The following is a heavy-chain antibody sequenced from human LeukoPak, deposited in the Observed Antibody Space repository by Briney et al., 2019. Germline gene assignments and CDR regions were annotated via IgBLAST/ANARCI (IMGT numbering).Heavy chain of an antibody. J-gene: IGHJ5*02. V-gene: IGHV4-39*01. CDR1: GGSISSSGYY. CDR3: ARHEYSGSYYGLSWFDP. D-gene: IGHD1-26*01. Sequence: SETLSLTCTVSGGSISSSGYYWGWIRQPPGTGLEWIASIYYSGGTYYNPSLKSRVTISVDTSKNQLSLKLSSLTAADTAVYYCARHEYSGSYYGLSWFDPWGQGTLVTVSS. CDR2: IYYSGGT.